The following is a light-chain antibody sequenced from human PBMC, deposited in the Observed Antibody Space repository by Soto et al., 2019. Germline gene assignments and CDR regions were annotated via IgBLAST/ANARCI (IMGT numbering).Light chain of an antibody. Sequence: DIQMTQSPSSLSASVGDRVTITCRASQSISSYLNWYQQKPGKAPKLLIYAASSLQSGVPSRFSVSGSGTDFTLTISSLQPEDFATYDCQQSYITPPNIGQGTNLEIK. V-gene: IGKV1-39*01. CDR1: QSISSY. CDR3: QQSYITPPN. J-gene: IGKJ2*01. CDR2: AAS.